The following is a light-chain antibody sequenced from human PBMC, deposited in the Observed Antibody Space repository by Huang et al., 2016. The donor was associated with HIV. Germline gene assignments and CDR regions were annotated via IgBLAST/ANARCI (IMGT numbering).Light chain of an antibody. V-gene: IGKV1-5*03. Sequence: DIQMTQSPSTLSASVGDRVTITCRASQSISSWLAWYQQKPGIAPQLLIYKASNSESGVPSRFSGSGSGTEFTLAISSLQPDDFATYYCQQSETFGQGTKVEIK. J-gene: IGKJ1*01. CDR3: QQSET. CDR1: QSISSW. CDR2: KAS.